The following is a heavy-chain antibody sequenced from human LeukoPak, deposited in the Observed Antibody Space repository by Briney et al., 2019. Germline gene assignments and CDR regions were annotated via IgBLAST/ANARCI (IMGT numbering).Heavy chain of an antibody. D-gene: IGHD5-18*01. Sequence: PSETLSLTCTVSGGSISSSSYYWGWIRQPPGKGLEWIGSINYSGSTYYNPSLKSRVTISVDTSKNQFSLKLSSVTAADTAVYYCARRGYSYGFVDYWGQGTLVTVSS. CDR1: GGSISSSSYY. CDR2: INYSGST. J-gene: IGHJ4*02. CDR3: ARRGYSYGFVDY. V-gene: IGHV4-39*01.